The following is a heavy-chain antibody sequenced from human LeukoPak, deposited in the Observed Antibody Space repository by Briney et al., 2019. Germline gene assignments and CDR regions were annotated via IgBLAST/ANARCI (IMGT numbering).Heavy chain of an antibody. V-gene: IGHV3-23*01. CDR2: IYENGGTT. D-gene: IGHD2-21*01. CDR3: AKDFRIGYSAHFDY. CDR1: GFTFRSHA. J-gene: IGHJ4*02. Sequence: GGSPRLSCVGSGFTFRSHAMSWVRQAPEKGLEFVSGIYENGGTTYYADSVKGRFSISRDNSKNTLYLQMDSLRGEDTAVYYCAKDFRIGYSAHFDYRGQGALVTVSS.